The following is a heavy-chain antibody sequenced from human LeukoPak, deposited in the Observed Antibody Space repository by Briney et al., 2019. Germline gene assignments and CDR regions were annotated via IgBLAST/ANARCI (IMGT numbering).Heavy chain of an antibody. CDR1: GFTFSSYA. CDR3: ARVGSGGY. CDR2: ISYDGSNK. J-gene: IGHJ4*02. V-gene: IGHV3-30*01. D-gene: IGHD1-1*01. Sequence: GRSLRLSCAASGFTFSSYAMHWVRQAPGKGLEWVAVISYDGSNKYYADSVKGRFTISSDNSKNTLYLQMNSLRAEDTAVYYCARVGSGGYWGQGTLVTVSS.